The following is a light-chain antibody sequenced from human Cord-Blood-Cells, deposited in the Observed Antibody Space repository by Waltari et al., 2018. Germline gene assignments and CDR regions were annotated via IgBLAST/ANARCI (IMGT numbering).Light chain of an antibody. CDR3: SSYTSSNVV. J-gene: IGLJ2*01. CDR1: SSDVGGYNY. Sequence: QSALTQPASVSGSPGQSITISCTGTSSDVGGYNYVSWYQQHPGKAPKLMIYEVSNRPPGVSNRFSGSKSGNTASLTISGLQAEDEADYYCSSYTSSNVVFGGGTKLTVL. V-gene: IGLV2-14*01. CDR2: EVS.